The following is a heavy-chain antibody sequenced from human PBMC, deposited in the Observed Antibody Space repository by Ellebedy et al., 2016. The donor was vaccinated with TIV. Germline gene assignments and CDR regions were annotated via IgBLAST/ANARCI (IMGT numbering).Heavy chain of an antibody. J-gene: IGHJ4*02. Sequence: MPSETLSLTCTVSGGSISSYYWSWIRQPPGKGLEWIGYIYYSGSTNYIPSLKSRVTISVDTSKNQFSLKLSSVTAADTAVYYCARGVAYSSGWFTFDYWGQGTLVTVSS. CDR2: IYYSGST. V-gene: IGHV4-59*01. CDR1: GGSISSYY. CDR3: ARGVAYSSGWFTFDY. D-gene: IGHD6-19*01.